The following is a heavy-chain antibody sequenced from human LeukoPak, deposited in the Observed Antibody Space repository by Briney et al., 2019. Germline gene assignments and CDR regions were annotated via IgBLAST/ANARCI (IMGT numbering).Heavy chain of an antibody. CDR2: INHSGST. Sequence: MTSETLSLTCAVYGGSFSGYYWSWIRQPPGKGLEWIGEINHSGSTNYNPSLKSRVTISVDTSKNQFSLKLSSVTAADTAVYYCARRPYGDYAGDYWGQGTLVTVSS. CDR1: GGSFSGYY. CDR3: ARRPYGDYAGDY. D-gene: IGHD4-17*01. J-gene: IGHJ4*02. V-gene: IGHV4-34*01.